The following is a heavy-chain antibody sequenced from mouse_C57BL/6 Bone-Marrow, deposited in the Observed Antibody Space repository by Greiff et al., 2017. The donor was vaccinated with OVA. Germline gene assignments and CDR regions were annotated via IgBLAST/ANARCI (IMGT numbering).Heavy chain of an antibody. V-gene: IGHV1-81*01. CDR1: GYTFTSYG. CDR2: IYPRSGNT. D-gene: IGHD4-1*01. CDR3: ARSCDWDGENSDY. J-gene: IGHJ2*01. Sequence: QVQLQQSGAELARPGASVKLSCKASGYTFTSYGISWVKQRTGQGLEWIGAIYPRSGNTYYNEKFKGKATLTADKSSSTAYMELRSLTSEDSAVYFCARSCDWDGENSDYWGQGTTLTVSS.